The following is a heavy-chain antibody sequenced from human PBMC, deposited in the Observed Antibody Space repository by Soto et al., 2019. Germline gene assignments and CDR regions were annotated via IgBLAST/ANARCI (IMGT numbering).Heavy chain of an antibody. CDR1: GFTFSSYS. CDR3: ARVGLATIILYGMDV. V-gene: IGHV3-21*01. J-gene: IGHJ6*02. Sequence: GGSLRLSCAASGFTFSSYSMNWVRQAPGKGLEWVSSISSSSSYIYYADSVKGRFTISRDNAKNSLYLQMNSLRAEDTAVYYCARVGLATIILYGMDVWGQGTTVTVSS. D-gene: IGHD5-12*01. CDR2: ISSSSSYI.